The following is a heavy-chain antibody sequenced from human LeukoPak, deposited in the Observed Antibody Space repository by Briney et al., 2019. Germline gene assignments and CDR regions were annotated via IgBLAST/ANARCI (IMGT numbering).Heavy chain of an antibody. Sequence: ASVKVSCKASGYTFTSYYMHWVRQAPGQGLEWMGIINPSGGSTSYAQKFQGRVTMTRDMSTSTVYMELSSLRSEDTAVYYCARVSIVGGSYGGVNNWFDPWGQGTLVTVSS. V-gene: IGHV1-46*01. CDR3: ARVSIVGGSYGGVNNWFDP. CDR2: INPSGGST. J-gene: IGHJ5*02. D-gene: IGHD1-26*01. CDR1: GYTFTSYY.